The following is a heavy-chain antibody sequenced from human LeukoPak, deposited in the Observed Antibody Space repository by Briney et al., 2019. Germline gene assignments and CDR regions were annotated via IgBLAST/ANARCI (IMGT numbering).Heavy chain of an antibody. Sequence: SESLSLTCTVSGGSISSGDYYWSWIRQPPEKGLEWIGCIYYSGSTYYNPSLKSRVTISVDTSKNQFSLKLSSVTAADTAVYYCARAEHYYDSSGRIYYFDYWGQGTLVTVSS. V-gene: IGHV4-30-4*01. CDR3: ARAEHYYDSSGRIYYFDY. J-gene: IGHJ4*02. CDR2: IYYSGST. CDR1: GGSISSGDYY. D-gene: IGHD3-22*01.